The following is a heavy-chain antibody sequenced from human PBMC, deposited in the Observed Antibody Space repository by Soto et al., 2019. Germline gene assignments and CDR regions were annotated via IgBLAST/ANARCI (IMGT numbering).Heavy chain of an antibody. CDR2: IWNDGSQK. V-gene: IGHV3-33*01. J-gene: IGHJ2*01. D-gene: IGHD6-13*01. Sequence: VQLVESGGGVVQPGRSLRLSCEASGFVYSHYAMHWVRQAPGKGPEWVALIWNDGSQKNYVDSVKGRFTISRDNSKNTLNLQMNSLRGDDTAMYFCVRGIPSQYSSTWLYWHFDLWGPGTLVTVSS. CDR3: VRGIPSQYSSTWLYWHFDL. CDR1: GFVYSHYA.